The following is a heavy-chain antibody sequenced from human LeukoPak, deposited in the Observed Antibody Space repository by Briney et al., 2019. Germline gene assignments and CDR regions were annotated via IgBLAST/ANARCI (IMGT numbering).Heavy chain of an antibody. D-gene: IGHD3-3*02. V-gene: IGHV3-53*01. CDR3: AALARDY. CDR1: GFTFSSYS. Sequence: PGGSLRLSCAASGFTFSSYSMNWVRQAPGKGLEWVSVIHNDGSTYHADSVKGRFTISRDNSKNTLYLQMNSLRVEDTAAYYCAALARDYWGQGTLVTVSS. CDR2: IHNDGST. J-gene: IGHJ4*02.